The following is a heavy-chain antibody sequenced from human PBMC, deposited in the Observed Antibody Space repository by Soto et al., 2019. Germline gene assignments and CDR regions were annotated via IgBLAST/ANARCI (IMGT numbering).Heavy chain of an antibody. CDR3: ARGPLIWFGETSFDY. V-gene: IGHV4-34*01. D-gene: IGHD3-10*01. J-gene: IGHJ4*02. CDR2: INHSGST. CDR1: GGCFSGYY. Sequence: SETLSLTCSVYGGCFSGYYWSWIRQPPGKGLEWIGEINHSGSTNYNPSLKSRVTISVDTSKNQFSLKLSSVTAADTAVYYCARGPLIWFGETSFDYWGQGTRVTVSS.